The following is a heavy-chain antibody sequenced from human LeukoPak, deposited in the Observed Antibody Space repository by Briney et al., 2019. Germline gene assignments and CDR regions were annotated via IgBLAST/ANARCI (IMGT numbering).Heavy chain of an antibody. CDR1: GGSISSYY. J-gene: IGHJ4*02. CDR3: ARDGVSFESGDYVSGFDY. D-gene: IGHD4-17*01. Sequence: PSETLSLTCTVSGGSISSYYWSWIRQPPGQGLEWIGYIYYSGSTNYNPSLKSRVTISVDTSKNQFSLKLSSVTAADTAVYYCARDGVSFESGDYVSGFDYWGQGTLVTVSS. CDR2: IYYSGST. V-gene: IGHV4-59*01.